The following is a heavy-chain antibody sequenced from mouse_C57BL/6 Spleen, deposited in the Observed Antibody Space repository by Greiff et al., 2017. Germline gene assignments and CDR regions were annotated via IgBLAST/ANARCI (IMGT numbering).Heavy chain of an antibody. CDR2: ISSGSSTI. D-gene: IGHD2-4*01. CDR1: GFTFSDYG. V-gene: IGHV5-17*01. Sequence: EVQLVESGGGLVKPGGSLKLSCAASGFTFSDYGMHWVRQAPEKGLEWVAYISSGSSTIYYADTVKGRFTISRDNAKNTLFLQMTSLRSEDTAMYYCARSDYADNYAMDYWGQGTSVTVSS. CDR3: ARSDYADNYAMDY. J-gene: IGHJ4*01.